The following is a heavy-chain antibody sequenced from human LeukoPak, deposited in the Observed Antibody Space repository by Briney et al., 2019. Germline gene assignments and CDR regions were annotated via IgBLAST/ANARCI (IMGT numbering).Heavy chain of an antibody. CDR1: GYTFNSYG. D-gene: IGHD4-23*01. J-gene: IGHJ4*02. CDR2: ISVYNGNK. CDR3: ARVERTYDYGGNSQLLDY. Sequence: ASVKVSCKASGYTFNSYGITWVRQAPGQGLEWMGWISVYNGNKNYAQKFQGRVTMTTDTSTSTVYMELSSLRSEDTAVYYCARVERTYDYGGNSQLLDYWGQGTLVTVSS. V-gene: IGHV1-18*01.